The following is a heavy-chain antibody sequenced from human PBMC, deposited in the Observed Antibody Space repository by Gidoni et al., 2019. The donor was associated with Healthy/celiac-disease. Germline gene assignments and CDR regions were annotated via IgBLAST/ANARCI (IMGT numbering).Heavy chain of an antibody. D-gene: IGHD3-10*01. V-gene: IGHV4-59*01. J-gene: IGHJ4*02. Sequence: QVQLQESGPGLVKPSETLSLTCTVPGGSISSYYWSWIRQPPGKGLEWIGYIYYSGSTNYNPSLKSRVTISVDTSKNQFSLKLSSVTAADTAVYYCASSLLLWFGELSGRFDYWGQGTLVTVSS. CDR3: ASSLLLWFGELSGRFDY. CDR1: GGSISSYY. CDR2: IYYSGST.